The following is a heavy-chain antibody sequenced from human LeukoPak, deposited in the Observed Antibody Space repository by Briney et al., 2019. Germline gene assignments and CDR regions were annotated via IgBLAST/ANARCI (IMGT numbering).Heavy chain of an antibody. Sequence: GGSLRLSCAVSGFNFSKNWMTWVRQAPGKGLEWVADIKQGGSEKNYVESVKGRFTISRDNAKNSLYLQMNSLRAEDTAVYYCARDRGPKTYYYYGMDVWGQGTTVTVSS. CDR1: GFNFSKNW. V-gene: IGHV3-7*03. J-gene: IGHJ6*02. D-gene: IGHD3/OR15-3a*01. CDR2: IKQGGSEK. CDR3: ARDRGPKTYYYYGMDV.